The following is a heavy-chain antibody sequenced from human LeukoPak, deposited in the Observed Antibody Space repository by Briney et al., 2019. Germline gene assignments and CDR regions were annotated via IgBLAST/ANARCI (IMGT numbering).Heavy chain of an antibody. CDR3: ARVGSDNPILIGPEDDWYFDL. J-gene: IGHJ2*01. Sequence: SETLSLTCTVSGGSISGYYCSWIRLPAGKGLEWIGRIYTSGSTNYNPSLRSRVTMSVDTSKKQFSLKLKSVTAADTAVYFCARVGSDNPILIGPEDDWYFDLWGRGTLVTVSS. CDR2: IYTSGST. V-gene: IGHV4-4*07. D-gene: IGHD2/OR15-2a*01. CDR1: GGSISGYY.